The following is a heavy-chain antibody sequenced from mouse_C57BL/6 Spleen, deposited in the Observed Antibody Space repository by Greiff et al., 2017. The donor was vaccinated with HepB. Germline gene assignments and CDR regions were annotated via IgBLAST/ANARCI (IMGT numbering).Heavy chain of an antibody. CDR1: GYAFSSSW. D-gene: IGHD3-1*01. Sequence: VKLMESGPELVKPGASVKISCKASGYAFSSSWMNWVKQRPGKGLEWIGRIYPGDGDTNYNGKFKGKATLTADKSSSTAYMQLSSLTSEDSAVYFCARKELVYFDYWGQGTTLTVSS. CDR3: ARKELVYFDY. V-gene: IGHV1-82*01. CDR2: IYPGDGDT. J-gene: IGHJ2*01.